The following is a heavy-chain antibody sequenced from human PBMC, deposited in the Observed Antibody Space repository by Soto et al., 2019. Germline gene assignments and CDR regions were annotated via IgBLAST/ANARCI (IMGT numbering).Heavy chain of an antibody. CDR2: INHSGSN. Sequence: QLQQWGAGLLKPSETLSLTCVVSGGSFSTYYYNWIRQAPGKGLEWIGEINHSGSNNYSPSLKSRVTMSGYTSKRQYSMKLTSVKAADTAVYYCARGGSNDWQVSFDIWGQGTMVTVSS. D-gene: IGHD6-19*01. J-gene: IGHJ3*02. CDR1: GGSFSTYY. V-gene: IGHV4-34*01. CDR3: ARGGSNDWQVSFDI.